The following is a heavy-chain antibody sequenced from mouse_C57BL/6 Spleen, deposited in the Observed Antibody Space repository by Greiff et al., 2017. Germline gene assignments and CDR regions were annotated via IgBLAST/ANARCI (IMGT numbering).Heavy chain of an antibody. CDR1: GYSITSGYY. Sequence: EVQLQQSGPGLVKPSQSLSLTCSVTGYSITSGYYWNWIRQFPGNKLEWMGYISYDGSNNYNPSLKNRISITRDTSKNQFFLKLNSVTTEDTATYYCAREDGSSYGGFDYWGQGTTLTVSS. V-gene: IGHV3-6*01. J-gene: IGHJ2*01. D-gene: IGHD1-1*01. CDR2: ISYDGSN. CDR3: AREDGSSYGGFDY.